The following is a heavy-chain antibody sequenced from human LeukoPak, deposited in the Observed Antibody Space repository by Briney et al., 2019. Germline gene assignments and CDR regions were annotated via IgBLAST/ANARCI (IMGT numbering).Heavy chain of an antibody. CDR3: ARDRDYGNYNTQDLFVY. V-gene: IGHV1-18*01. J-gene: IGHJ4*02. CDR2: ISAYNGNT. D-gene: IGHD4-11*01. CDR1: GYTFTNFG. Sequence: ASVKVSCKASGYTFTNFGISWVRQAPGQGLEWMGWISAYNGNTNYAQRLQGRVTMTTDTSTSTAYMELRSLRSDDTAVYYCARDRDYGNYNTQDLFVYWGQGTLVTVSS.